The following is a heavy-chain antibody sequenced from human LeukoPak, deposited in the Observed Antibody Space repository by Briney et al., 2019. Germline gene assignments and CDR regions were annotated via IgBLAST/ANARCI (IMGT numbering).Heavy chain of an antibody. CDR1: GFTFGTYW. CDR3: ARSGSYWNSRAYFDY. Sequence: GGSLRLSCGASGFTFGTYWMNWVRQAPGKGLEWVASINPDGSEKYDVDSVKGRFTISRDNAKNSLYLQMNGLIAEDTAVYYCARSGSYWNSRAYFDYWGQGSLVTVS. CDR2: INPDGSEK. D-gene: IGHD3-10*01. J-gene: IGHJ4*02. V-gene: IGHV3-7*01.